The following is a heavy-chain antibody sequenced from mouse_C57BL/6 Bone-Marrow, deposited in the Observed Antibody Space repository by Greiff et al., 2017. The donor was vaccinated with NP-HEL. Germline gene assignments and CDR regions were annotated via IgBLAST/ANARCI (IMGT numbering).Heavy chain of an antibody. CDR3: ASLSYGSSYVYCAMDY. CDR1: GFNIKYYY. J-gene: IGHJ4*01. D-gene: IGHD1-1*01. V-gene: IGHV14-2*01. CDR2: IDPEDGET. Sequence: VQLKESGAELVKPGASVKLSCTASGFNIKYYYMHWVKQRTEQGLEWIGRIDPEDGETKYAPKFQGKATITADTSSNTAYLQLSSLTSEDTAVYYCASLSYGSSYVYCAMDYWGQGTSVTVSS.